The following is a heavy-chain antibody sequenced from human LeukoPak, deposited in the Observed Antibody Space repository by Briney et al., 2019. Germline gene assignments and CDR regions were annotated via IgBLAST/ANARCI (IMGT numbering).Heavy chain of an antibody. V-gene: IGHV3-23*01. CDR3: AKGWYPDY. J-gene: IGHJ4*02. CDR1: GFTFSSYA. CDR2: ITGSGVST. D-gene: IGHD2-15*01. Sequence: GWSLRLSCAASGFTFSSYAMTWVRQAPGKGLEWVSAITGSGVSTYYADSVKGRFTISRDNSKNTLHLQMNTLRAEDTAIYYCAKGWYPDYWGQGTLVTVSS.